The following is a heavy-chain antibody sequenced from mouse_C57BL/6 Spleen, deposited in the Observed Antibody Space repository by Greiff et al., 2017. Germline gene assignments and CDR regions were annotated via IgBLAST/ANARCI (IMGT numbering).Heavy chain of an antibody. CDR1: GFNIKNTY. D-gene: IGHD1-1*01. V-gene: IGHV14-3*01. CDR2: IDPANGNT. CDR3: ARSGVYYYGSSHWYFDV. J-gene: IGHJ1*03. Sequence: VQLQQSVAELVRPGASVKLSCTASGFNIKNTYMHWVKQRPDQGLEWIGRIDPANGNTKYAPKFQGKATITADTSSTTAYLQLSSLTSEDTAIYYCARSGVYYYGSSHWYFDVWGTGTTGTVSS.